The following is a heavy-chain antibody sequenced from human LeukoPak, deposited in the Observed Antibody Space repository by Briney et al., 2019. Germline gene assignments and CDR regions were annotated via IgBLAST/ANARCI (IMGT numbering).Heavy chain of an antibody. V-gene: IGHV3-48*01. CDR3: AKDRAIFGVVTPYYMDV. Sequence: GSLRLSCAASGFSFSGYSMSWVRQAPGKGLEWLSHISGSSSTKYYADSVKGRFTISRDNSKNTLYLQMNSLRAEDTAVYYCAKDRAIFGVVTPYYMDVWGKGTTVTVSS. CDR2: ISGSSSTK. J-gene: IGHJ6*03. D-gene: IGHD3-3*01. CDR1: GFSFSGYS.